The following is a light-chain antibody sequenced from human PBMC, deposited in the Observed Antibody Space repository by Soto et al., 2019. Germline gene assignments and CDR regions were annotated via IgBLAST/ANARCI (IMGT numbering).Light chain of an antibody. Sequence: PGERATLSSRASQSVSSSYLTWCQQKPGRAPRLLIFGASGRATGIPDRFSGSGSGTDFTLTISRLEPEDFAVYDCQQYGSSPWTFGQGNKVDSK. J-gene: IGKJ1*01. CDR3: QQYGSSPWT. V-gene: IGKV3-20*01. CDR1: QSVSSSY. CDR2: GAS.